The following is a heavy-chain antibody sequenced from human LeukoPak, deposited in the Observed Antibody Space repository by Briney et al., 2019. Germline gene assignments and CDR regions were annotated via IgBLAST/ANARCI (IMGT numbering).Heavy chain of an antibody. CDR2: IYYSGST. CDR3: ARGVGATRGYYYYYMDA. V-gene: IGHV4-59*01. D-gene: IGHD1-26*01. Sequence: SETLSLTCTVSGGSISSYYWSWIRQPPGKGLEWIGYIYYSGSTNYNPSLKSRVTISVDTSKNQFSLKLSSVTAADTAVYYCARGVGATRGYYYYYMDAWGKETTVTVSS. CDR1: GGSISSYY. J-gene: IGHJ6*03.